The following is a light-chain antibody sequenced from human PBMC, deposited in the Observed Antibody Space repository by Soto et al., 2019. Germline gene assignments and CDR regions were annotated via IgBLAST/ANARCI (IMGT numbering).Light chain of an antibody. J-gene: IGKJ5*01. CDR2: GAS. CDR1: QSVSSSY. Sequence: EIVLTQSPGTLSLSPGERSTLSCIASQSVSSSYLAWHQQKPGQAPRLLIYGASSRATGIPDRFSGSGSGTDFTLTISRLEPEDFAVYYCQQYGSSLTWTFGQGTRLEIK. CDR3: QQYGSSLTWT. V-gene: IGKV3-20*01.